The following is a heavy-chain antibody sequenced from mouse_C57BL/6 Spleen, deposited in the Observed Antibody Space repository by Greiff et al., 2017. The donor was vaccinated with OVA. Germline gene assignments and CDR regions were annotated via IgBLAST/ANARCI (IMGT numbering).Heavy chain of an antibody. D-gene: IGHD2-4*01. CDR1: GYSFTGYY. CDR3: ARNYDYDGPFAY. CDR2: INPSTGGT. J-gene: IGHJ3*01. Sequence: VQLKQSGPELVKPGASVKISCKASGYSFTGYYMNWVKQSPEKSLEWIGEINPSTGGTTYNQKFKAKATLTVDKSSSTAYMQLKSLTSEDSAVYYCARNYDYDGPFAYWGQGTLVTVSA. V-gene: IGHV1-42*01.